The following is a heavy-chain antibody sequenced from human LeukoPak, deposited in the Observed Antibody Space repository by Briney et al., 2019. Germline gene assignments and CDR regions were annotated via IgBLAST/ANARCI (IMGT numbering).Heavy chain of an antibody. J-gene: IGHJ6*03. D-gene: IGHD3-9*01. CDR3: ARFDYDILTGYYLTYYYYYMDV. V-gene: IGHV3-7*01. Sequence: GGSLRLSCAASGFTFSSCWMNWVRQAPGKGLEWVANIKQDGTEKYFVDSVKGRFTISRDNAKNSLYLQMNSLRAEDTAVYYCARFDYDILTGYYLTYYYYYMDVWGKGTTVTISS. CDR2: IKQDGTEK. CDR1: GFTFSSCW.